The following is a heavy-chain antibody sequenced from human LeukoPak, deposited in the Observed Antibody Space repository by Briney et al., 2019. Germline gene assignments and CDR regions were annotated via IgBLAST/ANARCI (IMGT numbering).Heavy chain of an antibody. J-gene: IGHJ4*02. V-gene: IGHV1-2*02. CDR1: GYTFTGYY. CDR3: AREWDIVVVVAATPAY. CDR2: INPNSGGT. D-gene: IGHD2-15*01. Sequence: GASVTVSCKASGYTFTGYYMHWVRQAPGQGLEWMGWINPNSGGTNYAQKFQGRVTTTRDTSISTAYMELSRLRSDDTAVYYCAREWDIVVVVAATPAYWGQGTLVTVSS.